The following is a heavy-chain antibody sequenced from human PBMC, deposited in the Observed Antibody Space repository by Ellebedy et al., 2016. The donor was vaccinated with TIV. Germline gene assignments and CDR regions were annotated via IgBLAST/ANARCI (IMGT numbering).Heavy chain of an antibody. CDR2: IKQDGSEK. J-gene: IGHJ3*02. V-gene: IGHV3-7*01. CDR1: GFTFSSYW. Sequence: GESLKISXAASGFTFSSYWMSWVRQAPGKGLEWVANIKQDGSEKYYVDSVKGRFTISRDNAKNSLYLQMNSLRAEDTAVYYCAGDYVWGSYRSAAFDIWGQGTMVTVSS. D-gene: IGHD3-16*02. CDR3: AGDYVWGSYRSAAFDI.